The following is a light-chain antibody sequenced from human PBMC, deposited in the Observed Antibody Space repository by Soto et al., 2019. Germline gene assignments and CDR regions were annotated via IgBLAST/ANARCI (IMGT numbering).Light chain of an antibody. Sequence: DIQMTQSPSSLSASVGDRVTITCRASQSITSYLNWYQPKPGKAPQLLIYAASSLQSGVPSRFSGSVSGTDFTLTISSLQPEDFATYFCQLSYTTPWTFGQGTKVEVK. CDR1: QSITSY. V-gene: IGKV1-39*01. J-gene: IGKJ1*01. CDR2: AAS. CDR3: QLSYTTPWT.